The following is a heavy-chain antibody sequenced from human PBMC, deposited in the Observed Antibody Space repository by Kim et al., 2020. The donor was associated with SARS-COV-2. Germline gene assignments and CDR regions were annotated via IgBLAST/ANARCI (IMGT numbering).Heavy chain of an antibody. Sequence: ASVKVSCKAAGYTFSSYSIHWVRQTPGQRLEWVGWINTGNGDTTYSQRFQGRVSLTSNTSATTAYMELSNLNSDDTAVYFCARPTIITAADHSYAFEIWGQGTVVTVSS. CDR3: ARPTIITAADHSYAFEI. D-gene: IGHD6-13*01. CDR1: GYTFSSYS. J-gene: IGHJ3*02. CDR2: INTGNGDT. V-gene: IGHV1-3*04.